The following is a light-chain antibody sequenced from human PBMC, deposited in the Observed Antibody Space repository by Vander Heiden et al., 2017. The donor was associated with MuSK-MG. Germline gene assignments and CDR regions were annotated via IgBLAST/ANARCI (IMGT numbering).Light chain of an antibody. Sequence: ILITPAPAALSASAGDRATLSCRASQSVSSSLAWYQQQPGQAPRLLIYGASTRATGIPARFSGSGSGTEFTLTISSLQSEDFAIYYCQQYNSWPYTFGQGTKVEIK. CDR2: GAS. J-gene: IGKJ2*01. CDR3: QQYNSWPYT. V-gene: IGKV3-15*01. CDR1: QSVSSS.